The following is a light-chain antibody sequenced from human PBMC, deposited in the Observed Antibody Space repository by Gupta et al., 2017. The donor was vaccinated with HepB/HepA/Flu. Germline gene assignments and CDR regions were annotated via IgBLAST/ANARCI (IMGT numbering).Light chain of an antibody. J-gene: IGLJ2*01. CDR1: SSNIGAGYD. V-gene: IGLV1-40*01. CDR2: GNS. CDR3: QYYASSLSGGV. Sequence: QSVLTQPPSVSGAPGQRVTISCTGSSSNIGAGYDVHWYQQLPGTAPKLLIYGNSNRPSGVPDRFSGSKSGTSASLAITGLQAEDEADYYCQYYASSLSGGVFGGGTKLTVL.